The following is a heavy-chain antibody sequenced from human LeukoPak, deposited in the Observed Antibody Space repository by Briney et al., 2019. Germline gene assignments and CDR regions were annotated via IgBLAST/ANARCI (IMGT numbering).Heavy chain of an antibody. V-gene: IGHV4-31*03. Sequence: SQTLSLTCSVSGGSISTGGYYWSWIRQHPGKGLEWIGYINYSGSTYYNPSLKSRITISVDTSKNQLSLRLSSVTAADTAVYFCARESSIMTEPYFDYWGQGTLVTVSS. CDR1: GGSISTGGYY. D-gene: IGHD3-16*01. CDR2: INYSGST. J-gene: IGHJ4*02. CDR3: ARESSIMTEPYFDY.